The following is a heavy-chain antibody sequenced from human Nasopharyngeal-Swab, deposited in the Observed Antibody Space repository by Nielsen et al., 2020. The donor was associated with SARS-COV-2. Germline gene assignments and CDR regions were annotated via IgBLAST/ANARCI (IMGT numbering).Heavy chain of an antibody. CDR3: ARTKWQRLGGGLLFYNYMDV. D-gene: IGHD5-12*01. CDR1: GGSISSSSYY. CDR2: IYYSGST. Sequence: SETLSLTCTVSGGSISSSSYYWGWIRQPPGKGLEWIGSIYYSGSTYYNPSLKSRVTISVDTSKNQFSLKLSSVTAADTAVYYCARTKWQRLGGGLLFYNYMDVWGQGTTVTVSS. V-gene: IGHV4-39*07. J-gene: IGHJ6*03.